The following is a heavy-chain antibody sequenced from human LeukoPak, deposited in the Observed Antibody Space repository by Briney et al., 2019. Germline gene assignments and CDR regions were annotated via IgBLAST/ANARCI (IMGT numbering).Heavy chain of an antibody. CDR1: GYTFTGYY. CDR2: FNPNSGGT. CDR3: ARDILTGATSGSDY. J-gene: IGHJ4*02. V-gene: IGHV1-2*02. Sequence: ASVKVSCKASGYTFTGYYMHWVRQAPGQGLGWVGGFNPNSGGTNYAQKFQGRVTMTRDTSISTAYMELSRLRSDDTAVYYCARDILTGATSGSDYWGQGTLVTVSS. D-gene: IGHD1-20*01.